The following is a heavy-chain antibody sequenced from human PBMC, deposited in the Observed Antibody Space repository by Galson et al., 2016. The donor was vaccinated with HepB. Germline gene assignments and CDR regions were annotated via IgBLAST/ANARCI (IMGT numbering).Heavy chain of an antibody. CDR3: TTGEWGVGPTYQYYYYGMDV. D-gene: IGHD1-26*01. J-gene: IGHJ6*02. Sequence: SLRLSCAVTGFTFSNAWMSWVRQAPGKGLEWVGRIKCKIEGGTTDYAAPEKGRFIISRDDSINRLYLQMNSLKTEDTAVYYCTTGEWGVGPTYQYYYYGMDVWGQGTTVTVS. CDR2: IKCKIEGGTT. V-gene: IGHV3-15*07. CDR1: GFTFSNAW.